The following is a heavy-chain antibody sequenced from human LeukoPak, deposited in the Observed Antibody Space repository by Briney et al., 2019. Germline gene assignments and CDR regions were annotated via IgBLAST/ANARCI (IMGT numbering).Heavy chain of an antibody. CDR2: IFFRGTT. J-gene: IGHJ5*02. V-gene: IGHV4-39*01. CDR1: GDSIISSSFL. CDR3: ARSGGYPPWALNWFDP. D-gene: IGHD3-10*01. Sequence: SETLSLTCTVSGDSIISSSFLWGWVRQPPGKGLEWLGSIFFRGTTYYNPSLKSRVTISVDTAKSQLFLSLRSVTAADAAVYYCARSGGYPPWALNWFDPWGPGTLVTVSS.